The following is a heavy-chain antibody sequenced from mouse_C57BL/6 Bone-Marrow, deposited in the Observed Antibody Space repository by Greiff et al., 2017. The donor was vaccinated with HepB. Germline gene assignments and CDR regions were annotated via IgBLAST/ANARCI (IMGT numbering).Heavy chain of an antibody. J-gene: IGHJ3*01. CDR2: IYPRSGNT. Sequence: VQLVESGAELARPGASVKLSCKASGYTFTSYGISWVKQRTGQGLEWIGEIYPRSGNTYYNEKFKGKATLTADKSSSTAYMELRRLTSEDSAVYFCARRPGFAYWGQGTLVTVSA. CDR3: ARRPGFAY. CDR1: GYTFTSYG. V-gene: IGHV1-81*01.